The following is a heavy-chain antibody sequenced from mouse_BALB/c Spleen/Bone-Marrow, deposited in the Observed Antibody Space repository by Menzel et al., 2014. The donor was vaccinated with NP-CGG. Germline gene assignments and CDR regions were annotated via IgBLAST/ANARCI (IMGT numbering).Heavy chain of an antibody. CDR3: AREVSMDY. CDR2: ISDGGSYT. Sequence: EVQLVESGGGLVKPGGSLKLSCAASGFTFSDYYMYCVRQTPEKRLEWVATISDGGSYTYYPDSVKGRFTISRDNAKNNLFLQLSSLKSEDTAMYYCAREVSMDYWGQGTSVTVSS. CDR1: GFTFSDYY. V-gene: IGHV5-4*02. J-gene: IGHJ4*01.